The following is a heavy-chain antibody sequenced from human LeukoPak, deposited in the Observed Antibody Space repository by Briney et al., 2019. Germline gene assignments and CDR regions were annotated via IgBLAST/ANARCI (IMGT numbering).Heavy chain of an antibody. J-gene: IGHJ4*02. CDR1: GYTCTNYG. Sequence: ASVKVSCKASGYTCTNYGISWVRQAPGQGLEYMGWISAHNGNTNYAQKLQDRVTMTTDTSTGTAYMELKSLRSDDTAVYYCAREGYCSGGSCYPGVPDYWGQGTLVTVSS. CDR2: ISAHNGNT. D-gene: IGHD2-15*01. CDR3: AREGYCSGGSCYPGVPDY. V-gene: IGHV1-18*01.